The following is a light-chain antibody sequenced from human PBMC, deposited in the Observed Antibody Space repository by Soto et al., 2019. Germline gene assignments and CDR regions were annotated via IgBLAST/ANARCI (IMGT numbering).Light chain of an antibody. CDR3: QQYCSSPPLT. Sequence: EIVLTQSPGTLSLSPGERATLSCRASQSVSSSYLAWYQQKPGQAPRLLIYGASSRATGIPDRFSGSGSGTEFTLTISRLEPEDFAVYYCQQYCSSPPLTFGGGTKVEIK. CDR2: GAS. J-gene: IGKJ4*01. V-gene: IGKV3-20*01. CDR1: QSVSSSY.